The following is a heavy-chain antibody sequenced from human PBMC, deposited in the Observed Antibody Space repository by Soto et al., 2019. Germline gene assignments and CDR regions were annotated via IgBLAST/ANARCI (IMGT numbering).Heavy chain of an antibody. V-gene: IGHV3-23*01. J-gene: IGHJ4*02. Sequence: PCWSIRVSCTASGGTFSNSGMNWVRKTKGKGLEWVSAISGSGGSTYYADSVKGRFTISRDNSKNTVSLQMNSLTAEDTAVYFFAKMSLWFGEVFTYYFDYWGQGTLLTGSS. CDR1: GGTFSNSG. CDR2: ISGSGGST. D-gene: IGHD3-10*01. CDR3: AKMSLWFGEVFTYYFDY.